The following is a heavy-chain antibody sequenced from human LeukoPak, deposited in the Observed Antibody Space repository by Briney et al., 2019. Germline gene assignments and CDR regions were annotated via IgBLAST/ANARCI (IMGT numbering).Heavy chain of an antibody. J-gene: IGHJ4*02. CDR3: ARGPPMVRGVIIDY. V-gene: IGHV3-64*01. D-gene: IGHD3-10*01. CDR1: GFTFSNYA. CDR2: ISSNGGST. Sequence: PGGSLRLSCAASGFTFSNYAMHWVRQAPGKGLEYVSGISSNGGSTFYASSVKGRFTISRDNSKNTLYLQMGSLRAEDMAVDYCARGPPMVRGVIIDYWGQGTLVTVSS.